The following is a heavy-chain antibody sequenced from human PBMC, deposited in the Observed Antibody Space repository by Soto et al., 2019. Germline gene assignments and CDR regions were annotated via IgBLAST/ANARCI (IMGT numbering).Heavy chain of an antibody. V-gene: IGHV3-23*01. D-gene: IGHD3-10*01. CDR2: IRGSADSA. J-gene: IGHJ5*02. CDR1: GFTFSSYG. CDR3: AKHLSFGESVFDP. Sequence: GGSLRLSCAASGFTFSSYGMSWVRQAPRKGLEWVSTIRGSADSANYADSVKGRFTISRDNSKNMLYLQMNSLRADDTAVYYCAKHLSFGESVFDPWGKGSLFAVSS.